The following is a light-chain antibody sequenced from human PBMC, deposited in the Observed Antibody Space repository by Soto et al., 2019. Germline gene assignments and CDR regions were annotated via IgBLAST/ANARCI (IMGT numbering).Light chain of an antibody. V-gene: IGKV1-39*01. CDR1: QSISGY. Sequence: DIQMTQSPSSLSASVGDRGTITCRASQSISGYLNWYQQRPGQAPKLLIYAASNLQSGVPSRFTGSESGTDFTLTISSLQPEDFATFYCQQTYRTPYTFGQGTRVEI. CDR2: AAS. CDR3: QQTYRTPYT. J-gene: IGKJ2*01.